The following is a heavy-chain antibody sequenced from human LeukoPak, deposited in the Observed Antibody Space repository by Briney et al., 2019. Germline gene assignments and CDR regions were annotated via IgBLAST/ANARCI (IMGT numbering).Heavy chain of an antibody. CDR2: TNPNSGNT. CDR1: GSTFTSYD. D-gene: IGHD3-3*01. CDR3: AITYYDFWSGYSAFDL. Sequence: ASVKLSCTASGSTFTSYDINWVRQAPGQGLEWMGWTNPNSGNTGYAQTFPGRVTMTRNTSISTAYMELSSLRSEDTAVYDCAITYYDFWSGYSAFDLWGQGTMVTVSS. V-gene: IGHV1-8*01. J-gene: IGHJ5*02.